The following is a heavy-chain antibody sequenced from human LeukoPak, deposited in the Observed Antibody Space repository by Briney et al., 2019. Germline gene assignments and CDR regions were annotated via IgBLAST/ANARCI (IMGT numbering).Heavy chain of an antibody. J-gene: IGHJ4*02. CDR3: AKDATTVTAVGFLGY. D-gene: IGHD4-17*01. CDR2: ISYDGSNK. V-gene: IGHV3-30*18. Sequence: GGSLRLSCAASGFTFSSYGMHWVRQAPGKGLEWVAVISYDGSNKYYADSVKGRFTISRDNSKNTLYLQMNSLRAEDTAVYYCAKDATTVTAVGFLGYWGQGTLVTVSS. CDR1: GFTFSSYG.